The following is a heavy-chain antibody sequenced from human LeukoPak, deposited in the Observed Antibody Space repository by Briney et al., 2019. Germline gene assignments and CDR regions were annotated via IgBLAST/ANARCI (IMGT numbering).Heavy chain of an antibody. Sequence: SETLSLTCTVSGGSINTGDYYWHWIRQHPGKGLEWIGYIYYGGTTSYNPSLKRRLIISLDTSNNQFSLRVNSVTAADTAVYFCARDLVNYYGSGTYVHGFDVWGQGTMVKVS. CDR3: ARDLVNYYGSGTYVHGFDV. D-gene: IGHD3-10*01. V-gene: IGHV4-31*03. CDR1: GGSINTGDYY. CDR2: IYYGGTT. J-gene: IGHJ3*01.